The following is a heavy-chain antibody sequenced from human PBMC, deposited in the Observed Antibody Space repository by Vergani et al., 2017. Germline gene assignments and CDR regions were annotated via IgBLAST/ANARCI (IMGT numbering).Heavy chain of an antibody. J-gene: IGHJ6*03. CDR1: GDSITSGAYY. CDR2: IFHSGGA. Sequence: QVQLQESGPGLVKPSQTLSLTCTVSGDSITSGAYYWSWIRQHPGKDLEWIGYIFHSGGAYSNPSLESRVSISVDTSKNEFYLRVTSVTAADTAVYYCAREATLAYYYMDVWGKGTTVTVSS. V-gene: IGHV4-31*03. CDR3: AREATLAYYYMDV.